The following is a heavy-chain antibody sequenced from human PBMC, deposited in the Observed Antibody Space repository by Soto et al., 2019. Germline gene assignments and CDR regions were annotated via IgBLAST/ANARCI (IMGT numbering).Heavy chain of an antibody. CDR1: GFSFSSYG. Sequence: QVQLVESGGGVVQPGRSLRLSCVASGFSFSSYGMYWVRQAPGKGLEWVAVISDDGTNKCYSDSVKGQFTISRDNSKNRLYLQMNSLRAEDTALYYCAKSTGGLVGGFFVDCWGQGTLVTVSS. J-gene: IGHJ4*02. D-gene: IGHD3-3*01. CDR3: AKSTGGLVGGFFVDC. V-gene: IGHV3-30*18. CDR2: ISDDGTNK.